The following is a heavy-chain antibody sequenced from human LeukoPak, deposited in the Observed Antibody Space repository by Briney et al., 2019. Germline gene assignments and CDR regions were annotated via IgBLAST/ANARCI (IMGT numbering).Heavy chain of an antibody. Sequence: PGGSLRLSCAASGFTFSSSAMGWVRQVPGKGLEWVSGISASGGSTYYADSVKGRFTISRDNSKNTLYLQMNSLRDEDTAVYYCAKHRFESGGYHSTDWGQGTLVTVSS. CDR1: GFTFSSSA. CDR3: AKHRFESGGYHSTD. J-gene: IGHJ4*02. D-gene: IGHD3-22*01. CDR2: ISASGGST. V-gene: IGHV3-23*01.